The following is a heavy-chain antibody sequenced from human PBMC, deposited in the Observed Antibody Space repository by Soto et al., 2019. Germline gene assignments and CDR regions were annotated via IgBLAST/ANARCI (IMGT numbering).Heavy chain of an antibody. D-gene: IGHD2-2*01. CDR3: ARGGRVVPAAVYSYYYYGMDV. V-gene: IGHV1-18*01. CDR1: GYTFTSYG. Sequence: QVQLVQSGAEVKKPGASVKVSCKASGYTFTSYGISWVRQAPGQGLEWMGWISAYNGNTNYARKLQGRVTMTTDTSTSTAYMELRSLRSDDTAVYYCARGGRVVPAAVYSYYYYGMDVWGQGTTVTVSS. J-gene: IGHJ6*02. CDR2: ISAYNGNT.